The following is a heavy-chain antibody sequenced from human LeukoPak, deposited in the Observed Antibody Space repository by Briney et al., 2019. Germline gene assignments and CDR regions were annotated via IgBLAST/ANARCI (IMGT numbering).Heavy chain of an antibody. CDR1: GYTFTGYY. J-gene: IGHJ4*02. CDR3: ARGAVYGDYGVDY. D-gene: IGHD4-17*01. CDR2: INPNSGGT. V-gene: IGHV1-2*02. Sequence: GASVKVSCKAFGYTFTGYYMHWVRQAPGQGLEWMGWINPNSGGTNYAQKFQGRVTMTRDTSISTAYMELSRLRSDDTAVYYCARGAVYGDYGVDYWGQGTLVTVSS.